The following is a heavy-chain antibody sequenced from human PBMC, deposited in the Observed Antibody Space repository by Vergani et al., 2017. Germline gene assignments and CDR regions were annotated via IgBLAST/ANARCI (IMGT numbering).Heavy chain of an antibody. CDR1: GGTFSSYT. J-gene: IGHJ4*02. CDR2: IIPILGIA. Sequence: QVQLVQSGAEVKKPGSSVKVSCKASGGTFSSYTISWVRQAPGQGLEWMGRIIPILGIANYAQKFQGRVTITADKSTSTAYMELSSLRSEDTAVYYCARGSVAAAGSPLYFDYWGQGTLVTVSS. CDR3: ARGSVAAAGSPLYFDY. V-gene: IGHV1-69*02. D-gene: IGHD6-13*01.